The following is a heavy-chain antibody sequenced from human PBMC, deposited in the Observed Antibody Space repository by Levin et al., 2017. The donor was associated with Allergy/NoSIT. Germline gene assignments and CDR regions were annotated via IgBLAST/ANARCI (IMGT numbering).Heavy chain of an antibody. CDR2: IYYSGST. J-gene: IGHJ6*03. D-gene: IGHD6-13*01. CDR3: ARQDSSSWYGRGYYYDYMDV. CDR1: GGSISSSSYY. V-gene: IGHV4-39*01. Sequence: SETLSLTCTVSGGSISSSSYYWGWIRQPPGKGLEWIGSIYYSGSTYYNPSLKSRVTISVDTSKNQFSLKLSSVTAADTAVYYCARQDSSSWYGRGYYYDYMDVWGKGTTVTVSS.